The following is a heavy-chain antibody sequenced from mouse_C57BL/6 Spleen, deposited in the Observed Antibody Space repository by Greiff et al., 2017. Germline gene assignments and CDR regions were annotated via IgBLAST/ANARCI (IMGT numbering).Heavy chain of an antibody. CDR1: GFNIKDYY. V-gene: IGHV14-2*01. CDR2: IDPEDGDT. CDR3: ARGSNYGYFDV. J-gene: IGHJ1*03. Sequence: VQLQQSGAELVKPGASVKLSCTASGFNIKDYYMHWVKQRTEQGLEWIGRIDPEDGDTKYAPKFQGKATITADTSSNTAYLQLSSLTSEDTAVYYCARGSNYGYFDVWGTGTTVTVSS. D-gene: IGHD2-5*01.